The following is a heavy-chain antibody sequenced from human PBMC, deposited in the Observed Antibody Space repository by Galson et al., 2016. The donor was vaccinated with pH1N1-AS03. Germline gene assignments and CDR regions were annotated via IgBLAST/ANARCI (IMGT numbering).Heavy chain of an antibody. V-gene: IGHV1-46*01. D-gene: IGHD5-24*01. Sequence: SVKVSCKASGYTFTNYFMHWVRQAPGQGLEWMGVINPSGGTPRYAQKFQGRVTMTRDTSTSTVYMELSRLRSADTAVYYCARTPAEMATISFDYWGQGTLVTVSS. CDR2: INPSGGTP. CDR3: ARTPAEMATISFDY. CDR1: GYTFTNYF. J-gene: IGHJ4*02.